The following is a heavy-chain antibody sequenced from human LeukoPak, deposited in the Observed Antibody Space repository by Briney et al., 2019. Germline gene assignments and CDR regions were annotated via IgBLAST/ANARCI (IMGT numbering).Heavy chain of an antibody. Sequence: GGSLRLSCAASGFSFSRYWMSWVRQAPGKGLEWVANINQDGSEKYYVDSVKGRFTISRDNAKKSLYLQMNSLGAEDTAVYYCARDGGPFDYWGQGTLVSVSS. V-gene: IGHV3-7*01. CDR3: ARDGGPFDY. J-gene: IGHJ4*02. CDR2: INQDGSEK. CDR1: GFSFSRYW. D-gene: IGHD3-16*01.